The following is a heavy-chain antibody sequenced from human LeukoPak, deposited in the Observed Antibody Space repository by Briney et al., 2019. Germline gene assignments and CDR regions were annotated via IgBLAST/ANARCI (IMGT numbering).Heavy chain of an antibody. J-gene: IGHJ4*02. V-gene: IGHV3-33*01. CDR2: IWYDGSNK. Sequence: RGSLRLSCAASGFTFSNYGMHWVRQAPGKGLEWVAVIWYDGSNKYYADSVKGRFTLSRDNSKNTLFLQMNSLRPEDTAVYFCARDLTQLALFDYWGQGTLVTVSS. CDR3: ARDLTQLALFDY. CDR1: GFTFSNYG. D-gene: IGHD6-13*01.